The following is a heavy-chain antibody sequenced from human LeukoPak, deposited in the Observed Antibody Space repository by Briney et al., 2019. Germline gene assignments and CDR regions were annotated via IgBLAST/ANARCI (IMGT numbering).Heavy chain of an antibody. V-gene: IGHV3-74*01. CDR2: IKSDGSST. J-gene: IGHJ4*02. CDR1: GFTFSFYW. CDR3: ARELFSASTT. D-gene: IGHD4-17*01. Sequence: GGSLRLSCAASGFTFSFYWMHWVRQAPGKGLVWVSRIKSDGSSTSYADAVKGRFTISRDNAKNTLYLQVNSLRAEDTAVYYCARELFSASTTWGQGTLVTVSS.